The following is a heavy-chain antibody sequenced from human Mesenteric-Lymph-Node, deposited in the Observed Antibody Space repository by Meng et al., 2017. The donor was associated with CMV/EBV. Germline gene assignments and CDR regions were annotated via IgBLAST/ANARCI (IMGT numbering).Heavy chain of an antibody. V-gene: IGHV4-34*01. CDR3: ARGSSADCSGDHCSLNWFDP. Sequence: SETLSLTCAIYGGSFANYWWSWIRQPPGKGLEWIGEINYSGSTTYNPSLKGRVTISIDTSKNQFSLKLTSVTAADMAVYYCARGSSADCSGDHCSLNWFDPWGQGTLVTVSS. CDR2: INYSGST. D-gene: IGHD2-15*01. CDR1: GGSFANYW. J-gene: IGHJ5*02.